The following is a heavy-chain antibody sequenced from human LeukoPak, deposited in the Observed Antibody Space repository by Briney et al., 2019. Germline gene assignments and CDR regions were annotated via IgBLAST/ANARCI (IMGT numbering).Heavy chain of an antibody. D-gene: IGHD1-7*01. V-gene: IGHV4-39*07. CDR3: ARLYGNYQNYFDY. Sequence: PSETLSLTCTVSGDSISTYYWGWIRQPPGKGLEWVGHMYYRGNTFYNPSLKSRVTISVDTSKNQFSLKLRSVTAADTAVYYCARLYGNYQNYFDYWGQGTLVTVSS. CDR1: GDSISTYY. CDR2: MYYRGNT. J-gene: IGHJ4*02.